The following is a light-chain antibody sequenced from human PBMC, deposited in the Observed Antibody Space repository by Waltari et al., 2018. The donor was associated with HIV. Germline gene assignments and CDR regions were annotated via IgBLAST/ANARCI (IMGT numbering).Light chain of an antibody. V-gene: IGKV3-20*01. CDR1: ESVSSSY. J-gene: IGKJ2*01. Sequence: IVLTQYPGRLSLSPGERASLSCRANESVSSSYLAWYQQKPGQSPRLLISGASSRATGIPDRFIGTGSGTDFTLIISRLEREDFAVYYCQYSRTFGQGTRLEIK. CDR3: QYSRT. CDR2: GAS.